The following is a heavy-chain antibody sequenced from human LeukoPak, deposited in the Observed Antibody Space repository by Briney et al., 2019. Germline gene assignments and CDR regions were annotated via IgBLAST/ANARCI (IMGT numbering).Heavy chain of an antibody. CDR2: IYYSGST. D-gene: IGHD3-22*01. CDR3: ARVGDSSGYYYSYFDY. J-gene: IGHJ4*02. V-gene: IGHV4-59*01. Sequence: PSETLSLTCTASGGSISSYYWSWIRQPPGKGLEWIGYIYYSGSTNYNPSLKSRVTISVDTSKNQLSLKLSSVTAADTAVYYCARVGDSSGYYYSYFDYWGQGTLVTVSS. CDR1: GGSISSYY.